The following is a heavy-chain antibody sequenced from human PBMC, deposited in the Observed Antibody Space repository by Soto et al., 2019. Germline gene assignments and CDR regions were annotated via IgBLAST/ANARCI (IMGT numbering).Heavy chain of an antibody. CDR2: FDPEDGET. V-gene: IGHV1-24*01. D-gene: IGHD3-16*01. CDR3: AIRGYVDYNWFDP. CDR1: GYTLTELS. J-gene: IGHJ5*02. Sequence: ASVKVSCKVSGYTLTELSMHWLRQAPGKGLEWMGGFDPEDGETIYAQKFQGRVTMTEDTSTDTAYMELSSLRSEDTAVYYCAIRGYVDYNWFDPWGQGTLVTVSS.